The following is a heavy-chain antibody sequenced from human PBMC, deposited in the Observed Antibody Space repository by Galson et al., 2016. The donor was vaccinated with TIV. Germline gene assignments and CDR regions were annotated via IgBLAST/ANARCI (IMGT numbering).Heavy chain of an antibody. D-gene: IGHD3-22*01. CDR3: ARWFDSSGYYYFDY. V-gene: IGHV1-46*01. CDR2: INPITGIT. J-gene: IGHJ4*02. CDR1: GYTFTRHY. Sequence: SVKVSCKASGYTFTRHYMHWVRQAPGQGLEWMGIINPITGITTYAQNFQGRVTMTRDTSTSTVQMELSSLGSEDSAVYYCARWFDSSGYYYFDYWGQGSLITVSS.